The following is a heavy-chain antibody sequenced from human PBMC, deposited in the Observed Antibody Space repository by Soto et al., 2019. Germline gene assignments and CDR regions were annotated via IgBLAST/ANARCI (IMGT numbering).Heavy chain of an antibody. V-gene: IGHV3-21*01. J-gene: IGHJ3*02. CDR3: ARGYYYYDSRGYEKGVAFEI. D-gene: IGHD3-22*01. CDR2: ISSSSSYI. CDR1: GFTFSSYS. Sequence: GGSLRLSCAASGFTFSSYSMNWVRQAPGKGLEWVSSISSSSSYIYYADSVKGRFTISRDNAKNSLYLQLNSLSAEDTAVYYCARGYYYYDSRGYEKGVAFEIWGQGT.